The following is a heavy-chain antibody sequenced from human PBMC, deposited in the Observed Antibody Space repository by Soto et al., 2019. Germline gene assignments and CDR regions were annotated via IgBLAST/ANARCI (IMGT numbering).Heavy chain of an antibody. CDR2: IYHSGST. CDR1: GGSISSGDYY. V-gene: IGHV4-30-4*01. CDR3: ARLCGSYAVPHFDY. Sequence: SETLSLTCTVSGGSISSGDYYWSWIRQPPGKGLEWIGYIYHSGSTYYNPSLKSRVTISVDTSKNQFSLKLSSVTAADTAVYYCARLCGSYAVPHFDYWGQGTLVTVYS. J-gene: IGHJ4*02. D-gene: IGHD1-26*01.